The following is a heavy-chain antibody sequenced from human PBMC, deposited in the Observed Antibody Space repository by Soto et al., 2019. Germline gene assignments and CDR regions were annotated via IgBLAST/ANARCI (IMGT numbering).Heavy chain of an antibody. CDR2: IWHAGGNK. CDR3: ARDGDVNAGFGKDY. V-gene: IGHV3-33*01. CDR1: GFTFSSYG. J-gene: IGHJ4*02. D-gene: IGHD3-16*01. Sequence: QVQLVESGGGVVQPGRSLRLSCAASGFTFSSYGMHWVRQAPSKGLEWVAFIWHAGGNKFYAESVKGRFTISRDNSKNTLYLQMTSLSVEDTAMYYCARDGDVNAGFGKDYWGQGTLVTVSS.